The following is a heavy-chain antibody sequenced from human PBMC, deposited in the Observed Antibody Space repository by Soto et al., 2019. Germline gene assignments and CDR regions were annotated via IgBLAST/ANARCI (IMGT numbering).Heavy chain of an antibody. CDR1: GFSICRSTFY. J-gene: IGHJ6*02. Sequence: SETLSLTCTFSGFSICRSTFYLCWIRQHPGKGLEWIGYIYYSGSTYYNPSLKSRVTISVDTSKNQFSLKLSSVTAADTAVYYCARDRIEFGMDVWGQGTTVTVS. D-gene: IGHD2-15*01. V-gene: IGHV4-31*03. CDR2: IYYSGST. CDR3: ARDRIEFGMDV.